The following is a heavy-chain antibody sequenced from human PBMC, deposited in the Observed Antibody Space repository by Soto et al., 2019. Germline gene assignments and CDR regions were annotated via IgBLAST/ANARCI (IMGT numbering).Heavy chain of an antibody. CDR3: ARGGTYYYDSSGYLAL. CDR1: GGSISSSNW. D-gene: IGHD3-22*01. V-gene: IGHV4-4*02. J-gene: IGHJ4*02. CDR2: IYHSGST. Sequence: PSETLSLTCAVSGGSISSSNWWSWVRQPPGKGLEWIGEIYHSGSTNYNPSLKSQVTISVDKSKNQFSLKLSSVTAADTAVYYCARGGTYYYDSSGYLALWGQGTLVT.